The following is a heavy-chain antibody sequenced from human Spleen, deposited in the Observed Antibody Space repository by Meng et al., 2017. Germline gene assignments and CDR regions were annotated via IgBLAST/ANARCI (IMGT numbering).Heavy chain of an antibody. D-gene: IGHD3-22*01. J-gene: IGHJ3*02. CDR3: ARVIVPSDAFDI. CDR2: IYPGDSDT. V-gene: IGHV5-51*01. Sequence: GGSLRLSCKASGYSFTSYWIGWVRRMPGKGLEWMGIIYPGDSDTRYSPSFQGQVTISADKSISTAYLQWSSLKTSDTAMYYCARVIVPSDAFDIWGQGTMVTVSS. CDR1: GYSFTSYW.